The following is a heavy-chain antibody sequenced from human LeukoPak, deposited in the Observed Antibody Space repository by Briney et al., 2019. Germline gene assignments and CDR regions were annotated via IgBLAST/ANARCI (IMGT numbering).Heavy chain of an antibody. CDR2: IYYSGCT. D-gene: IGHD1-26*01. CDR1: GGSISSYY. J-gene: IGHJ4*02. Sequence: PSETLSLTCTVSGGSISSYYWSWIRQPPGKGLEWIGYIYYSGCTNYNPSLKSRVTISVDTSKNQFSLKLRSVTAADTAVYYCARGLGGSYHYWGQGTLVTVSS. CDR3: ARGLGGSYHY. V-gene: IGHV4-59*01.